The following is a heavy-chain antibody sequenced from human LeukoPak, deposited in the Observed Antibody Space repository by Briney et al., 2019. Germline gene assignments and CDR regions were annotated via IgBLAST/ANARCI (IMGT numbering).Heavy chain of an antibody. J-gene: IGHJ6*02. CDR3: ARGHYDSSGYYPSGDYGMDV. CDR1: GGSFSGYY. D-gene: IGHD3-22*01. Sequence: SETLSLTCAVYGGSFSGYYWSWIRQPPGKGLEWIGEINHSGSTNYNPSLKSRVTISVDTSKNQFSLKLSSVTAAGTAVYYCARGHYDSSGYYPSGDYGMDVWGQGTTVTVSS. CDR2: INHSGST. V-gene: IGHV4-34*01.